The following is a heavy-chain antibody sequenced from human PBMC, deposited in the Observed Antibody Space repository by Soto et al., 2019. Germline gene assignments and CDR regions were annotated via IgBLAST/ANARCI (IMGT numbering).Heavy chain of an antibody. CDR2: MNPYNGNT. Sequence: ASVKVSCKASGYTFNTYDIYWMRQASGQGLEGMGWMNPYNGNTGYAQKFQGRVTVTRNTSISTVYMELSGLRPDDTAVYYCARRKERSGPHYFDYWGQGSQVTVSS. J-gene: IGHJ4*02. CDR1: GYTFNTYD. V-gene: IGHV1-8*01. CDR3: ARRKERSGPHYFDY.